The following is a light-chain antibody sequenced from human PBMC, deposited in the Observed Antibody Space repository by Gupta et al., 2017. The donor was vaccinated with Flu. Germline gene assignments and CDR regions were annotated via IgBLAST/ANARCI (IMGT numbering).Light chain of an antibody. Sequence: QSVLTQPPSASGTPVQRVTISCSGSSSNIGSNTVNWYQQLPGTAPKLLLYSNNQRPSGVPDRFSGSKSGTSASLAISGLQSEDEADYYCAAWDDSLNAWVFGGGTKLTVL. CDR2: SNN. CDR3: AAWDDSLNAWV. CDR1: SSNIGSNT. J-gene: IGLJ3*02. V-gene: IGLV1-44*01.